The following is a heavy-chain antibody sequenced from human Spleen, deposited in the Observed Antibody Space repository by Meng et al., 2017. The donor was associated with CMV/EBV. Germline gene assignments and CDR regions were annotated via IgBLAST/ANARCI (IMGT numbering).Heavy chain of an antibody. J-gene: IGHJ4*02. V-gene: IGHV4-59*01. D-gene: IGHD5-12*01. CDR2: IYHSGST. CDR3: ARVRRGYGSQYYFDF. Sequence: SETLSLTCTVSGDSISSYYWSWIRQPPGKGLEWIGYIYHSGSTNYNPSLKSRVAISVDRSKNQFSLKVTSVTAADTAVYYCARVRRGYGSQYYFDFWGQGTLVTVS. CDR1: GDSISSYY.